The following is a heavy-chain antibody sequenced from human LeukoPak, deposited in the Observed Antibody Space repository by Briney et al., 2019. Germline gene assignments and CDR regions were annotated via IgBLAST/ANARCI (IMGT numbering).Heavy chain of an antibody. V-gene: IGHV4-34*01. CDR2: INHSGST. J-gene: IGHJ4*02. D-gene: IGHD3-22*01. CDR3: ARGGLDKSVDY. Sequence: SETLSLTCAVYGGSFSGYYWSWIRQPPGKGLEWIGEINHSGSTNYNPSLKSRVTISVDTSKNQFSLKLSSVTAADTAVCYCARGGLDKSVDYWGQGTLVTVSS. CDR1: GGSFSGYY.